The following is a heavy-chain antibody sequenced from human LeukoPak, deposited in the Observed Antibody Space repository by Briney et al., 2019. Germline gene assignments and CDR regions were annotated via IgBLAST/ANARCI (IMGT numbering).Heavy chain of an antibody. CDR1: GYSISSAYY. CDR2: IYYSGST. CDR3: ARGGGIYYDSSGYPSWDY. J-gene: IGHJ4*02. Sequence: PSETLSLTCAVSGYSISSAYYWSWIRQPPGKGLEWIGYIYYSGSTYYNPSLKSRVTISVDTSKNQFSLKLSSVTAADTAVYYCARGGGIYYDSSGYPSWDYWGQGTLVTVSS. V-gene: IGHV4-30-4*01. D-gene: IGHD3-22*01.